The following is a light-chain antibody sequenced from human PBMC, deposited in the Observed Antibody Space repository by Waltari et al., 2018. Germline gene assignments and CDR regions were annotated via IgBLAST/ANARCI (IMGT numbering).Light chain of an antibody. Sequence: QSVLTQPPSASGTPGRRVTISCSGSNSNVGSNSVNWYQQVPGTAPKRLIYRNNQLPSGVPDRFSGSKSGTSASLAISGLQSEDEADYYCAAWDYSLDGHVLFGGGTKLTVL. V-gene: IGLV1-44*01. J-gene: IGLJ2*01. CDR1: NSNVGSNS. CDR3: AAWDYSLDGHVL. CDR2: RNN.